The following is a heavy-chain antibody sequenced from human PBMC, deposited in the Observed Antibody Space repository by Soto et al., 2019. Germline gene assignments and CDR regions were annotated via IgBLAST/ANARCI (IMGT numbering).Heavy chain of an antibody. CDR2: ISSTSSSI. Sequence: PGGALRLSCLVSGCTFTTHGMNWVRHVPGKGLEWISFISSTSSSINYADSSKCRFTVSRDNAKNSLYLQMTSFRVEDTAVYYCARAPFDYWGRGTLVTVSS. V-gene: IGHV3-21*04. J-gene: IGHJ4*02. CDR3: ARAPFDY. CDR1: GCTFTTHG.